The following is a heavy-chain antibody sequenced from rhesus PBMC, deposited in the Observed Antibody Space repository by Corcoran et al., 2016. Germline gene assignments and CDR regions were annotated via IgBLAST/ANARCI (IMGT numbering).Heavy chain of an antibody. CDR1: GFTFSSYG. V-gene: IGHV3S5*01. Sequence: EVQLVESGGGLVQPGGSLRLSCAASGFTFSSYGMSWVRQAPGKGLEWVSYISNGGGSPYYADAVKGRFTIFRDKPKNTLSLQMNRLRAEDTAVDYCAKVGDWGDYYVDYWGQGVLVTVSS. D-gene: IGHD3-34*01. CDR2: ISNGGGSP. J-gene: IGHJ4*01. CDR3: AKVGDWGDYYVDY.